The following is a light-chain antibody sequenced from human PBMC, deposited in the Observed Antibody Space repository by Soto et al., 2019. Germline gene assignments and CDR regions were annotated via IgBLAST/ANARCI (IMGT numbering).Light chain of an antibody. CDR1: QNINIY. V-gene: IGKV1-39*01. CDR3: QQYDTYYT. CDR2: AAS. J-gene: IGKJ2*01. Sequence: DIQMTQSPSSRSSSFGDRVTITCRASQNINIYLHWYQQKPGKAPKLLIHAASSLQSGVPSRFAVRGSGTDFILTISSMKPEDFATYFCQQYDTYYTFGQGTKVDI.